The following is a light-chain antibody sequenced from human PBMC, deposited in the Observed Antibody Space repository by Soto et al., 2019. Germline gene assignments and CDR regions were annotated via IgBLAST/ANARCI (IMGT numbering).Light chain of an antibody. J-gene: IGKJ3*01. V-gene: IGKV1-27*01. CDR1: QGIRNY. CDR2: AAS. Sequence: DIQMTQSPSSLSASVGDRVTITCRASQGIRNYLAWYQQKPGKVPKLLIYAASTFQSGVPSRFSVSGSGTDFTLTISSLQPEDVATYYCQKDNSAPFTFGPGTKVDIK. CDR3: QKDNSAPFT.